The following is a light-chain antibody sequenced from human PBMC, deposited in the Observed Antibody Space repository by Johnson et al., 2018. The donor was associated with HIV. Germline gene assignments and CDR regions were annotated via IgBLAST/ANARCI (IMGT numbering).Light chain of an antibody. CDR3: GTWDSSLSVYV. CDR2: DNN. Sequence: QSVLTQPPSVSAAPGQKVTISCSGSSSNIGNTYVSWYQQLPGTAPKLLIYDNNKRPSGIPDRFSGSKSGTSATLGITGLQTGDEADYYCGTWDSSLSVYVFGTGTEFTVL. CDR1: SSNIGNTY. J-gene: IGLJ1*01. V-gene: IGLV1-51*01.